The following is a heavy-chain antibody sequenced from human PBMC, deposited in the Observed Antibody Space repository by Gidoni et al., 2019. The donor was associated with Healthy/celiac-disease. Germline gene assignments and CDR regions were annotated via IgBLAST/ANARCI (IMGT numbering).Heavy chain of an antibody. CDR2: ISGSGGST. CDR3: AKAPGVVGATGEEYFQH. D-gene: IGHD1-26*01. CDR1: GFPFSRYA. Sequence: EVQLLESGGGLVQPGGSLRLSCAASGFPFSRYAMSWVRQAPGMGLEWVSAISGSGGSTYYADSVKGRFTISRDNSKNTLYLQMNSLRAEDTAVYYCAKAPGVVGATGEEYFQHWGQGTLVTVSS. V-gene: IGHV3-23*01. J-gene: IGHJ1*01.